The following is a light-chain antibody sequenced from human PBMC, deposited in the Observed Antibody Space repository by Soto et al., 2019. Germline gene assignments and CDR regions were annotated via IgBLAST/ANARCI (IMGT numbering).Light chain of an antibody. J-gene: IGKJ5*01. Sequence: DIQMTQSPSSLSASVGDRVTITCGASQSISSYLNWYQQKPGKAPKLLIYAASSLQSGVPSRFSGSGSGTDFTLTISSLQPEDFETYYCQQSYSNPITFGQGTRLEIK. CDR3: QQSYSNPIT. CDR2: AAS. CDR1: QSISSY. V-gene: IGKV1-39*01.